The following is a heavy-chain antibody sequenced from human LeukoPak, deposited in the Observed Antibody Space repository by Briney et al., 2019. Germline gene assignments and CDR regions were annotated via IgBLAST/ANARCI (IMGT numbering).Heavy chain of an antibody. D-gene: IGHD3-3*01. CDR2: INPNSGGT. CDR1: GYTFTGYY. CDR3: ARVPLTYYDFWSGSDYYYMDV. V-gene: IGHV1-2*02. J-gene: IGHJ6*03. Sequence: GASVKVSCKASGYTFTGYYMHWVRQAPGQGLEWMGWINPNSGGTNYAQKFQGRVTMTRNTSISTAYMELSSLRSEDTAVYYCARVPLTYYDFWSGSDYYYMDVWGKGTTVTVSS.